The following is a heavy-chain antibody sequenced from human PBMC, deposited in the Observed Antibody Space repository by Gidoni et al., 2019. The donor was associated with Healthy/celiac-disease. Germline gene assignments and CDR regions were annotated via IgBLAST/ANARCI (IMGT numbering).Heavy chain of an antibody. CDR3: ARGPSYSHLNWFDP. V-gene: IGHV1-8*01. D-gene: IGHD4-4*01. CDR1: GYTFTSYD. Sequence: QVQLVQSGAEVKKPGASVKVSCQASGYTFTSYDINWVRQATGQGLEWMGWMNPNSGNTGYAQKFQGRVTMTRNTSISTAYMELSSLRSEDTAVYYCARGPSYSHLNWFDPWGQGTLVTVSS. CDR2: MNPNSGNT. J-gene: IGHJ5*02.